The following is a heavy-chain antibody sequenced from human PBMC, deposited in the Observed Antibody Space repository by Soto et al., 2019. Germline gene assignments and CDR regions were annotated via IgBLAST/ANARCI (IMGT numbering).Heavy chain of an antibody. V-gene: IGHV1-3*01. D-gene: IGHD3-10*01. Sequence: ASVKVSCKASGYTFTSYAMHWVRQAPGQRLEWMGWINAGNGNTKYSQKFQGRVTITRDTSASTAYMELSSLRSEDTAVYYCARDQGYGSGSYYNYYYYYMDVWGKGTTVTVSS. J-gene: IGHJ6*03. CDR1: GYTFTSYA. CDR2: INAGNGNT. CDR3: ARDQGYGSGSYYNYYYYYMDV.